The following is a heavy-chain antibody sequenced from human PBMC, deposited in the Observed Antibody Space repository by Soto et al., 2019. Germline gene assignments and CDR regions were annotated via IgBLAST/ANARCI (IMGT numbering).Heavy chain of an antibody. Sequence: PSETLSLTCTVSGGSISSSSYYWGWIRQPPGKGLEWIGSIYYSGSTYYNPSLKRRVTISVDTSKNQFSLKLSSVTAADTAVYYCALSYSYGSGSYNYWGQGTLVTVSS. CDR3: ALSYSYGSGSYNY. V-gene: IGHV4-39*01. CDR1: GGSISSSSYY. CDR2: IYYSGST. J-gene: IGHJ4*02. D-gene: IGHD3-10*01.